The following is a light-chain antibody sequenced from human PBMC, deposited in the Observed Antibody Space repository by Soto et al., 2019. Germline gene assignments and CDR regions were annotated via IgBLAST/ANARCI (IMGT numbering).Light chain of an antibody. CDR3: QESYSTPLT. V-gene: IGKV1-27*01. CDR2: AAS. CDR1: QGIGHY. Sequence: EIQTTQSPSSLSASVGSRATITCRASQGIGHYVAWYQQKSGKVPKLRSYAASTLQSWVPSRLSGSRSGTDCTRTSSSLKPEDVASYFCQESYSTPLTVGGGTKVEIK. J-gene: IGKJ4*01.